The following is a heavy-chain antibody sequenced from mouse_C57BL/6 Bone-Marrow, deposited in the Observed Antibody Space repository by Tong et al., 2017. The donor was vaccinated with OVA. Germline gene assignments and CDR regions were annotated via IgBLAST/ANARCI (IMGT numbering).Heavy chain of an antibody. V-gene: IGHV1-20*01. CDR1: GYSFTGYY. CDR3: ERGGDDGEGFAY. Sequence: EVQLQESGPELVKPGASVKISCKASGYSFTGYYMHWVKQSHGKSLEWIGYISCYNGATSYNQKFKGKATFTVDTSSSTAHMELRSLTSEDSAVDYCERGGDDGEGFAYWGQGTLVTVSA. CDR2: ISCYNGAT. D-gene: IGHD2-12*01. J-gene: IGHJ3*01.